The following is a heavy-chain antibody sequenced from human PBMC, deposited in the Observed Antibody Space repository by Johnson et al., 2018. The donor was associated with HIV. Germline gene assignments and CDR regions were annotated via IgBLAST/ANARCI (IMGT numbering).Heavy chain of an antibody. CDR1: GFTFYNYA. J-gene: IGHJ3*02. CDR3: ARDGWEKRGETVGDGFDI. D-gene: IGHD1-26*01. V-gene: IGHV3-20*04. CDR2: INWHGGST. Sequence: VQLVESGGGVVRPGGSLRLSCAASGFTFYNYAMSWVRQTPGKGLEWVSGINWHGGSTGYADSVKGRFTISRDNTKNSVYLQMNSLRVEDTAFYYCARDGWEKRGETVGDGFDIWGQGTMVTVSS.